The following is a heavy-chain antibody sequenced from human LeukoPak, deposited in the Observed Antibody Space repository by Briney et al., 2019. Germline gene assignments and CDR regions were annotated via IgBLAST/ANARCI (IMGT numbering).Heavy chain of an antibody. Sequence: GGSLRLSCAASGFTFSNFAMMWVRQAPGTGLQWVSTITGYGATFYADSVRGRFTIFRDTSMNTLFLQMNSLGADDTAVYYCARDPDSSSFDYWGQGVLVTVSS. V-gene: IGHV3-23*01. CDR1: GFTFSNFA. CDR3: ARDPDSSSFDY. D-gene: IGHD6-13*01. J-gene: IGHJ4*02. CDR2: ITGYGAT.